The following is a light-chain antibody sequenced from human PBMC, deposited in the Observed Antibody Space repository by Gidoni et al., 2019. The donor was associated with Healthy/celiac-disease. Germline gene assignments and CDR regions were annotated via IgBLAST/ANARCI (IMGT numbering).Light chain of an antibody. CDR2: KAS. J-gene: IGKJ1*01. Sequence: DPVCITCRAIQSISSWLAWYQQKPGKAPKLLIYKASSLESGVPSRFSGSGSGTEFTLTISSLQPDDFATYYCQQYNSYPWTFGQGTKVEIK. CDR3: QQYNSYPWT. CDR1: QSISSW. V-gene: IGKV1-5*03.